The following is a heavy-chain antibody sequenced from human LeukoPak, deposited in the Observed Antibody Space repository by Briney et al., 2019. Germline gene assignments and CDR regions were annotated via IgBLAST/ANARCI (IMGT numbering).Heavy chain of an antibody. V-gene: IGHV3-30-3*01. CDR2: ITYDGSNK. Sequence: GGSLRLSCAASGFTFSSYAMHWVRQAPGKGLEWVAVITYDGSNKYYADSVKGRFTISRDNSKNTLYLQMNSLRAEDTAVYYCAEGDSSGQIDYWGQGTLVTVSS. CDR1: GFTFSSYA. D-gene: IGHD6-19*01. CDR3: AEGDSSGQIDY. J-gene: IGHJ4*02.